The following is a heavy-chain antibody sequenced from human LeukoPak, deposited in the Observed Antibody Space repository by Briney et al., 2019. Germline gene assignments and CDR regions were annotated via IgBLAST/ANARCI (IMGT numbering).Heavy chain of an antibody. D-gene: IGHD3-3*01. Sequence: SVKVSCKASAGTFSSYAISWVRQAPGQGLEWMGGIIPIFGTANYAQKFQGRVTITADESTSTAYMELSSLRSEDTAVYYCARASAIFGVVSWFDPWGQGTLVTVSS. CDR1: AGTFSSYA. CDR2: IIPIFGTA. J-gene: IGHJ5*02. CDR3: ARASAIFGVVSWFDP. V-gene: IGHV1-69*13.